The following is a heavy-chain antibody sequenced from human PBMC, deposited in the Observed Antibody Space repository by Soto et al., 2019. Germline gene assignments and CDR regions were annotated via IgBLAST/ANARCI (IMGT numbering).Heavy chain of an antibody. J-gene: IGHJ5*02. CDR3: ATAGTAAGSGWFDP. CDR2: VNHSGST. V-gene: IGHV4-34*01. CDR1: GGSFSGYY. Sequence: QVQLQQWGAGLLTPSETLSLTCAVYGGSFSGYYWCWIRQPPGKGLECIEQVNHSGSTNYNPSLRSRVTVLVDPSKDQFSLTLGSVPAADTALYYCATAGTAAGSGWFDPWGQGTQDTVST. D-gene: IGHD6-13*01.